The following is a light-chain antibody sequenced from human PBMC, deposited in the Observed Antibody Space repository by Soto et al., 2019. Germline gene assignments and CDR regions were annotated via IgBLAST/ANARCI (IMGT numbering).Light chain of an antibody. CDR2: TAS. J-gene: IGKJ4*01. V-gene: IGKV1-9*01. CDR1: QGISSY. Sequence: DIQLTQSPSVLSASVGDRVIITCRASQGISSYLAWYQQKPGKAPNLLIYTASTLQSGVPSRFSGSGSGTEFTLTISNLQPEDFATYYCQHLNSYTLTFGGGTKVEIK. CDR3: QHLNSYTLT.